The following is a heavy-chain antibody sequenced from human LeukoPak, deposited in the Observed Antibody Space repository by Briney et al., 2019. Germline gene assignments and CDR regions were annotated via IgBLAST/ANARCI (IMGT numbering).Heavy chain of an antibody. D-gene: IGHD4-23*01. V-gene: IGHV3-48*01. J-gene: IGHJ6*02. Sequence: PGGSLRLSCAASGFTFSSYSMSWVRQAPGKGLEWVSYISSSSSTIYYADSVKGRFTISRDNAKNSLYLQMNSLRAEDTAVYYCARDRGVVTHNGMDVWGQGTTVTVSS. CDR3: ARDRGVVTHNGMDV. CDR2: ISSSSSTI. CDR1: GFTFSSYS.